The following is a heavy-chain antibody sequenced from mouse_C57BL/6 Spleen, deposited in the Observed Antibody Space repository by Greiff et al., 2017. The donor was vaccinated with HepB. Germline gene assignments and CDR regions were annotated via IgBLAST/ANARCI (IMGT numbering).Heavy chain of an antibody. CDR2: ISSGGDYI. V-gene: IGHV5-9-1*02. CDR3: TRGVMVTTAYYYAMDY. Sequence: DVKLVESGEGLVKPGGSLKLSCAASGFTFSSYAMSWVRQTPEKRLEWVAYISSGGDYIYYADTVKGRFTISRDNARNTLYLQMSSLKSEDTAMYYCTRGVMVTTAYYYAMDYWGQGTSVTVSS. J-gene: IGHJ4*01. CDR1: GFTFSSYA. D-gene: IGHD2-1*01.